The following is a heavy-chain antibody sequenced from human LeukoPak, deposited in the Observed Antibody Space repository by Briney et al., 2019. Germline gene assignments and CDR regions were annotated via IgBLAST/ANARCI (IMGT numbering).Heavy chain of an antibody. V-gene: IGHV4-4*09. CDR2: IYTSGST. D-gene: IGHD6-19*01. CDR1: GGSISSYY. Sequence: SDTLSPTCTVSGGSISSYYWRWIRQPPGKGLEWIGYIYTSGSTNYNPSLKSRVTISVDTSKNQFSLKLSSVTAADTAVYYCARQAVALSGDYYYYMDVWGKGTTVTVSS. J-gene: IGHJ6*03. CDR3: ARQAVALSGDYYYYMDV.